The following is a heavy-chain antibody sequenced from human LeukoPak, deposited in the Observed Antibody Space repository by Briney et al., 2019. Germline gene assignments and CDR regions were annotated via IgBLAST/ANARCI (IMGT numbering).Heavy chain of an antibody. Sequence: GESLKISCKGSGYSFTSYWIGWVRQMPGKGLEWMGIIYPGDSDTRYNPSFRGQVTISADKSISTAYLQWSSLKASDTAMYYCARSRDYDILTEWGQGTLVTVSS. V-gene: IGHV5-51*01. CDR1: GYSFTSYW. CDR2: IYPGDSDT. D-gene: IGHD3-9*01. CDR3: ARSRDYDILTE. J-gene: IGHJ4*02.